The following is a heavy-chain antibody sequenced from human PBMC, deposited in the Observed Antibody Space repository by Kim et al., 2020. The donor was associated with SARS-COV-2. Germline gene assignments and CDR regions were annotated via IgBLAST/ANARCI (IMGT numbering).Heavy chain of an antibody. D-gene: IGHD6-13*01. V-gene: IGHV3-23*01. J-gene: IGHJ4*02. Sequence: VKGRYTISRDNSKNTLYLQMNSMRAEDTAVYYCAKDERDSSSWFLVHIDYWGQGTLVTVSS. CDR3: AKDERDSSSWFLVHIDY.